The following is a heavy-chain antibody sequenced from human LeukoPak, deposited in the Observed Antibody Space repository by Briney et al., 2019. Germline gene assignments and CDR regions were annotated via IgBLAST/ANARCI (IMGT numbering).Heavy chain of an antibody. D-gene: IGHD2-15*01. CDR2: ISYDGSNK. V-gene: IGHV3-30*18. Sequence: PGGSLRLSCAASGFTFSSYAMHWVRQAPGKGLEWVAFISYDGSNKYYGDSVKGRFTISRDNSKNTLYLQMNSLRAEDTAVYYCAKGSIVVVVAAIGYWGQGTLVTVSS. CDR1: GFTFSSYA. CDR3: AKGSIVVVVAAIGY. J-gene: IGHJ4*02.